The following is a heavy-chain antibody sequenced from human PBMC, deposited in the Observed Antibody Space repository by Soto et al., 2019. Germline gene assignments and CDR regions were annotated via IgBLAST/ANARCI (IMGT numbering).Heavy chain of an antibody. V-gene: IGHV1-18*01. CDR2: ISTYNGNR. CDR3: ARDPDGDDAFEF. Sequence: QVQLVQSGAEVKKPGASVKVSCKASGYTFTRYGISWVRQAPGQGLEWMGWISTYNGNRKYAQKVQGRVTMTTDTSTSTAYMELRSLRSDDTAVYYCARDPDGDDAFEFWGQGTMVTVSS. J-gene: IGHJ3*01. D-gene: IGHD3-10*01. CDR1: GYTFTRYG.